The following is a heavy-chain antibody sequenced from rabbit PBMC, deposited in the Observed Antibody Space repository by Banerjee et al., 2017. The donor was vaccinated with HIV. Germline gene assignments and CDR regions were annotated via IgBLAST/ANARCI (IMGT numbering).Heavy chain of an antibody. Sequence: QEQLEESGGDLVKPEGSLTLTCTASGFSFSNGYVMCWVRQAPGKGLEWIGYITYGGSAYYASWVNGRFTITRSTSLNTVTLQMTSLTAADTATYFCARDLAGVIGWNFNLWGPGTLVTV. D-gene: IGHD4-1*01. V-gene: IGHV1S47*01. CDR1: GFSFSNGYV. J-gene: IGHJ4*01. CDR2: ITYGGSA. CDR3: ARDLAGVIGWNFNL.